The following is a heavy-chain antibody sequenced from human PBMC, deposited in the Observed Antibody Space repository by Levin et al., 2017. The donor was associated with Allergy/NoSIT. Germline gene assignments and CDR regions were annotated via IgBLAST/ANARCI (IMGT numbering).Heavy chain of an antibody. D-gene: IGHD3-10*01. CDR3: ARGEYYFGSGNWFDP. J-gene: IGHJ5*02. CDR1: GGSVTSGPYY. CDR2: INYSGGT. Sequence: SETLSLTCTVSGGSVTSGPYYWIWIRQPPGKGLEWIGYINYSGGTKYNPSLKSRVTISLDTSKNQFSLKLSSVTAADTAVYYCARGEYYFGSGNWFDPWGQGTLVTVSS. V-gene: IGHV4-61*01.